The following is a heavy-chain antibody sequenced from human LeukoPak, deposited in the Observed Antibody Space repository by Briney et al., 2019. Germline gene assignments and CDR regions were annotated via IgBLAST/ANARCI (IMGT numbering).Heavy chain of an antibody. CDR3: ARDSSGWHGDYFDY. D-gene: IGHD6-19*01. CDR1: GFTVSSNY. V-gene: IGHV3-53*01. J-gene: IGHJ4*02. Sequence: GGSLRLSCAAFGFTVSSNYMSWVRQAPGKGLEWVSVIYSGGSTYYADSVKGRFTISRDNSKNTLYLQMNSLRAEDTAVYYCARDSSGWHGDYFDYWGQGTLVTVSS. CDR2: IYSGGST.